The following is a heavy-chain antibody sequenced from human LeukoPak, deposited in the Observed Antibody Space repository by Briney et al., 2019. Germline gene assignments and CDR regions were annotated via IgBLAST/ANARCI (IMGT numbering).Heavy chain of an antibody. CDR2: IRSKAYGGTT. CDR3: ASDLDYYDTSVFDY. Sequence: PGGSLRLSCTASGLTFGDYAMTWVRQAPGKGLEWVGFIRSKAYGGTTEYAASVKGRFTISRDDSKSIAYLQMNSLKTEDTAVYYCASDLDYYDTSVFDYWGQGTLVTVSS. V-gene: IGHV3-49*04. CDR1: GLTFGDYA. D-gene: IGHD3-22*01. J-gene: IGHJ4*02.